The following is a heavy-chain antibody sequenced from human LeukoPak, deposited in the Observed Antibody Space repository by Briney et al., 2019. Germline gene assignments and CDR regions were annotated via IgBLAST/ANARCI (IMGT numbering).Heavy chain of an antibody. CDR1: GGSFSGYY. CDR2: INHSGST. J-gene: IGHJ4*02. D-gene: IGHD5-18*01. CDR3: ARGPQGTWIQLWKFDY. V-gene: IGHV4-34*01. Sequence: SETLSLTCAVYGGSFSGYYWSWIRQPPGKGLEWIGEINHSGSTNYNPSLKSRVTISVDTSKKQFSLKLSSVTAADTAVYYCARGPQGTWIQLWKFDYWGQGTLVTVSS.